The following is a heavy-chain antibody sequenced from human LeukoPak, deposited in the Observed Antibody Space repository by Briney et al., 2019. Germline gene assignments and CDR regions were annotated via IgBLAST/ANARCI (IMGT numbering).Heavy chain of an antibody. D-gene: IGHD3-3*01. CDR2: INPSGGST. V-gene: IGHV1-46*01. Sequence: ASVKVSCKASGYTFTGYYMHWVRQAPGQGLEWMGIINPSGGSTSYAQKFQGRVTMTRDMSTSTVYMELSSLRSEDTAVYYCAREGIYLRFLELWGQGTLVTVSS. J-gene: IGHJ4*02. CDR3: AREGIYLRFLEL. CDR1: GYTFTGYY.